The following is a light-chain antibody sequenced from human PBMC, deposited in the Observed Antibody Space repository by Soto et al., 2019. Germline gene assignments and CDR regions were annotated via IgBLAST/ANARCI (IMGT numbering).Light chain of an antibody. CDR1: ERISSNF. J-gene: IGKJ3*01. CDR3: QQYGTSPFT. V-gene: IGKV3-20*01. Sequence: VLTQSPDTLSLSPGERATLSCRASERISSNFLAWYQQRPGQAHRLLIYGASTRASGIPDRFSGSGSGTDFALTISRLEPEDFAVFYCQQYGTSPFTFGPGTTVEIK. CDR2: GAS.